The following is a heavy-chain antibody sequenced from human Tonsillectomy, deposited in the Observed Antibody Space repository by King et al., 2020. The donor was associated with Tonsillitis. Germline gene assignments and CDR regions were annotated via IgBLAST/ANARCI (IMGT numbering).Heavy chain of an antibody. CDR1: GYTFTNYG. CDR2: ISGYSGNT. J-gene: IGHJ3*02. Sequence: QLVQSGPEVKKAGASVKVSCKASGYTFTNYGITWVRQAPGQGLEWVGWISGYSGNTNYAQKLQGRVTVTTETFTSTAYMELRCLRSDDTAVYYCARERGYSSTSWAFDIWGQGTMLIVSS. V-gene: IGHV1-18*01. CDR3: ARERGYSSTSWAFDI. D-gene: IGHD6-13*01.